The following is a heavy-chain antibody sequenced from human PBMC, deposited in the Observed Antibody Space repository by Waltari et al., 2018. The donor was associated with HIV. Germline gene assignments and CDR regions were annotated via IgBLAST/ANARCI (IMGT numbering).Heavy chain of an antibody. J-gene: IGHJ4*02. V-gene: IGHV3-48*01. CDR3: ARDINGGWGY. D-gene: IGHD7-27*01. Sequence: EVQLVESGRGLVQPGGSLRLSCEASGFTFSNYTMNWVRQDPGKGLEWVSYISRSSSSIFYADSVKGRFTISRDNAKNSLYLQMNSLRVEDTAVYYCARDINGGWGYWGQGTLVTVAS. CDR2: ISRSSSSI. CDR1: GFTFSNYT.